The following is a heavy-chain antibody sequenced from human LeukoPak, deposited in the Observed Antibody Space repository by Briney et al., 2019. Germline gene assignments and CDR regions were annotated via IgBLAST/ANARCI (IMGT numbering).Heavy chain of an antibody. CDR3: ARQLDYGGFGAFGI. Sequence: AESLKISCKGSGYTFTNYWIHWVRQMPGKGLEWMGNVYPGDSDTRYSPSFQGQVTISADKSITTTYLQWNSLKASDTAIYYCARQLDYGGFGAFGIWGQGTMVTVSS. V-gene: IGHV5-51*01. CDR1: GYTFTNYW. D-gene: IGHD4-23*01. CDR2: VYPGDSDT. J-gene: IGHJ3*02.